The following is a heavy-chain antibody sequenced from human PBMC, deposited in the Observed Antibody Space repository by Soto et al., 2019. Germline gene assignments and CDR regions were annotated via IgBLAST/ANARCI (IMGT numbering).Heavy chain of an antibody. J-gene: IGHJ4*02. CDR2: IWYDGSNK. CDR3: ARGGPCYDCSGGKDKNDY. CDR1: GFTFSSYG. V-gene: IGHV3-33*01. D-gene: IGHD3-22*01. Sequence: QVQLVESGGGVVQPGRSLRLSCAASGFTFSSYGMHWVRQAPGKGLEWVAVIWYDGSNKYYADSVKGRFIISRDNSKNTLYLQMNSLRAEDTAVYYCARGGPCYDCSGGKDKNDYWGQGTLVTVSS.